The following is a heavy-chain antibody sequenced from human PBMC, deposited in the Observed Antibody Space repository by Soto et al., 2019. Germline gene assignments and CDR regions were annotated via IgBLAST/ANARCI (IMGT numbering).Heavy chain of an antibody. CDR3: ASGTIYHSYGMDV. V-gene: IGHV4-59*01. D-gene: IGHD2-2*01. CDR1: GDSISGSS. CDR2: MYFSGST. J-gene: IGHJ6*02. Sequence: PSETLSLTCTVSGDSISGSSWSWIRQPPGKGLEWIAYMYFSGSTNYNPSLKSRVTISVDTSKNQVSLKLSSVTAADTAVYYCASGTIYHSYGMDVWGQGKMVTVSS.